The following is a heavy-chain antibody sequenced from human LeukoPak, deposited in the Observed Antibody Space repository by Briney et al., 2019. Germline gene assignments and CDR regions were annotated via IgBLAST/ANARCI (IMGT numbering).Heavy chain of an antibody. CDR1: GYTFTSYG. D-gene: IGHD2-8*01. Sequence: ASVKVSCKASGYTFTSYGISWVRQAPGQGLEWMGWISAYNGNTNYAQKLQGRVTMTTDTSTSTACMELRSLRSDDTAVYCCAKTNGYFDYWGQGTLVTVSS. CDR3: AKTNGYFDY. V-gene: IGHV1-18*01. J-gene: IGHJ4*02. CDR2: ISAYNGNT.